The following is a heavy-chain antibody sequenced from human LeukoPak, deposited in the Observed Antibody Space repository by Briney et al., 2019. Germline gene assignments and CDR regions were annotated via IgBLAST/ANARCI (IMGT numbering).Heavy chain of an antibody. CDR3: ARDLRPYCSGGSCYLGFY. CDR1: GYTFTSYG. D-gene: IGHD2-15*01. J-gene: IGHJ4*02. V-gene: IGHV1-18*01. CDR2: ISAYNGNT. Sequence: ASVKVSCKASGYTFTSYGISWVRRAPGQGLEWMGWISAYNGNTNYAQKLQGRVTMTTDTSTSTAYMELRSLRSDDTAVYYCARDLRPYCSGGSCYLGFYWGQGTLVTVSS.